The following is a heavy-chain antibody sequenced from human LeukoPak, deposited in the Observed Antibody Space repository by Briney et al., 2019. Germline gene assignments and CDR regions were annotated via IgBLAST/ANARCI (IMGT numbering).Heavy chain of an antibody. V-gene: IGHV3-7*01. CDR1: GFTFNNYW. D-gene: IGHD3-22*01. Sequence: GGSLRLSFAASGFTFNNYWMNWVRQAPGKGLEWVANIKQDGSETYYVDSVKGRFTISRDNAKNSVYLQMNSLRAEDTAVYYCARSYYDNSGSFGFWGQGTLVTVSP. CDR2: IKQDGSET. CDR3: ARSYYDNSGSFGF. J-gene: IGHJ4*02.